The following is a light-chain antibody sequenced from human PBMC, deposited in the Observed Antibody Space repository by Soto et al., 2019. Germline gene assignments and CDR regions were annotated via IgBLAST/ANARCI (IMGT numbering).Light chain of an antibody. CDR1: QSILYSSNNKNY. Sequence: DIVMTQSPDSLAVSLGERATINCKSSQSILYSSNNKNYLAWYQQKLGQPPKLLIYWASTRESGVPDRFSGSGSGTDFTLNINNVHAEDVAVYYCQQYYATPRTFGQGTKVEIK. V-gene: IGKV4-1*01. J-gene: IGKJ1*01. CDR2: WAS. CDR3: QQYYATPRT.